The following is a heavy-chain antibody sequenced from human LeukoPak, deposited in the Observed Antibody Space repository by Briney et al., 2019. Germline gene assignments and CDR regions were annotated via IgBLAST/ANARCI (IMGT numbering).Heavy chain of an antibody. CDR3: ARVSQQLVQAFDY. J-gene: IGHJ4*02. CDR2: IYYSGST. V-gene: IGHV4-31*03. Sequence: PSETLSLTCTVSGGSISRGGYYWSWIRQHPGKGLEWIGYIYYSGSTYYNPSLKSRVTISVDTSKNQFSLKLSSVTVADTAVYYCARVSQQLVQAFDYWGQGTLVTVSS. CDR1: GGSISRGGYY. D-gene: IGHD6-13*01.